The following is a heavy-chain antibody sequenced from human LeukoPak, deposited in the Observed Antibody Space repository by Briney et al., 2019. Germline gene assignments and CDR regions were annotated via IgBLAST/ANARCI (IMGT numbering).Heavy chain of an antibody. CDR1: GYTFTSYD. Sequence: ASVKVSCKASGYTFTSYDINWVRQATGQGPEWMGWMNPNSGNTGYAQKFQGRVTMTRNTSISTAYMELSTLRSEDTAVYYCAARGASSPSLRPLDYWGQGTLVTVSS. J-gene: IGHJ4*02. V-gene: IGHV1-8*01. D-gene: IGHD6-6*01. CDR3: AARGASSPSLRPLDY. CDR2: MNPNSGNT.